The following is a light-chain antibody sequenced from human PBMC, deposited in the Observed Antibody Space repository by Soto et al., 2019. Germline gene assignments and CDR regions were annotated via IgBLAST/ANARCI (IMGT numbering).Light chain of an antibody. V-gene: IGKV1-39*01. CDR2: ASS. CDR1: QSISKY. CDR3: QQSYTTPLT. Sequence: IPMTQAPFSLSASFGDRLTITCRASQSISKYLIWYQLKPGKAPKLLIYASSSLQSGVPSRFSGSGSGTDFTLTISSLHLEDFATYYCQQSYTTPLTFGGGTKVDI. J-gene: IGKJ4*01.